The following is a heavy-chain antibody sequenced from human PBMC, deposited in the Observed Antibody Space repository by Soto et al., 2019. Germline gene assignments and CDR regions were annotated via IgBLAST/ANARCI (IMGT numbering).Heavy chain of an antibody. Sequence: QVQLVQSGAEVKKPGSSVKVSCKASGGTFSSYAISWVRQAPGQGLEWMGGIIPIFGTAKYAQKFQGRVTITADESTSTAYMELSSLRSEDTAVYYCARGVVISRYYYYYYGMDVWGQGTTVTVSS. CDR2: IIPIFGTA. J-gene: IGHJ6*02. D-gene: IGHD3-3*01. CDR3: ARGVVISRYYYYYYGMDV. CDR1: GGTFSSYA. V-gene: IGHV1-69*01.